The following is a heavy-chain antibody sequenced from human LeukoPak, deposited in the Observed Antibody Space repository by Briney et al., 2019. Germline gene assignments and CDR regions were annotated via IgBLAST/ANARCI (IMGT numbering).Heavy chain of an antibody. CDR3: ARASYSYDISGWVPFDY. CDR1: GGSISSSNW. V-gene: IGHV4-4*02. CDR2: IYTSGST. D-gene: IGHD3-22*01. J-gene: IGHJ4*02. Sequence: PSETLSLTCAVSGGSISSSNWWSWVRQPLGKGLEWIGRIYTSGSTTYNPSLKSRVTISGDTSENQFSLRLSSVTAADTAVYYCARASYSYDISGWVPFDYWGQGTLVTVSS.